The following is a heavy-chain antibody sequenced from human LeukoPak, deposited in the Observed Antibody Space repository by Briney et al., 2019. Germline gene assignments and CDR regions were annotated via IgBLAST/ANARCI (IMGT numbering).Heavy chain of an antibody. CDR3: AREWFDIVVVPAAIPYYYMDV. J-gene: IGHJ6*03. V-gene: IGHV3-30-3*01. CDR1: GFTFSSYA. Sequence: PGGSLRLSCAASGFTFSSYAMHWVRQAPGKGLEWVAVISYDGSNKYYADSVKGRFTISRDNSKNTLYLQMNSLRAEDTAVYYCAREWFDIVVVPAAIPYYYMDVWGKGTTVTVSS. CDR2: ISYDGSNK. D-gene: IGHD2-2*01.